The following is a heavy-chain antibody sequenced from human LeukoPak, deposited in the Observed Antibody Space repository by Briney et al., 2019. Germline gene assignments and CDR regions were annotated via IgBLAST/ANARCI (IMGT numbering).Heavy chain of an antibody. CDR1: GFTFSSYA. V-gene: IGHV3-33*08. D-gene: IGHD2-15*01. J-gene: IGHJ6*02. Sequence: PGGSLRLSCAASGFTFSSYAMSWVRQAPGKGLEWVAVIWNDGSNKYYADSVKGRFTISRDNSKNVLYLQMNSLRVDDTAVYYCAKNLYCGGGSCYPSALGMDVWGQGTTVTVSS. CDR2: IWNDGSNK. CDR3: AKNLYCGGGSCYPSALGMDV.